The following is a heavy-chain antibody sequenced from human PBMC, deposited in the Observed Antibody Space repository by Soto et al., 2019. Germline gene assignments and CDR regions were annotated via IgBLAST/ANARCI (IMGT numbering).Heavy chain of an antibody. V-gene: IGHV1-69*13. J-gene: IGHJ5*02. Sequence: SVKVSCEASGGTFSSYAISWVRQAPGQGLEWMGGIIPIFGTANYAQKFQGRVTITADESTSTAYMELSSLRSEDTAVYYCARASIAVAGTEVGWFDPWGQGTLVTVSS. D-gene: IGHD6-19*01. CDR1: GGTFSSYA. CDR3: ARASIAVAGTEVGWFDP. CDR2: IIPIFGTA.